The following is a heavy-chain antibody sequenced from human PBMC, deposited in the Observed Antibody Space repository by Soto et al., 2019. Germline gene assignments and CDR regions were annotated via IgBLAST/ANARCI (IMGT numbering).Heavy chain of an antibody. D-gene: IGHD4-17*01. V-gene: IGHV3-23*01. Sequence: PGGSMRLSCAASGFTFSSYAMSWVRQAPGKGLEWVSGIRANSARTYYADSVKGRFTISRDNSKNTLDLQMNSLRAEDTAVYYCAKRSLPQDNGEGLDHWGQGILVTVSS. CDR1: GFTFSSYA. J-gene: IGHJ4*02. CDR2: IRANSART. CDR3: AKRSLPQDNGEGLDH.